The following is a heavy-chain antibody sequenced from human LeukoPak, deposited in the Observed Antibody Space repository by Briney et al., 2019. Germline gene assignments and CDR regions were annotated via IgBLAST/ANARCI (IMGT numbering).Heavy chain of an antibody. CDR3: ARLLRSNAHYGDRQNQFDY. J-gene: IGHJ4*02. D-gene: IGHD4-17*01. CDR1: GGSISSSSYY. Sequence: PSETLSLTCTVSGGSISSSSYYWGWIRQPPGKGLEWIGSIYYSGSTYYNPSLKSRVTISVDTSKNQFSLKLSSVTAADTAVYYCARLLRSNAHYGDRQNQFDYWGQGTLVTVSS. CDR2: IYYSGST. V-gene: IGHV4-39*07.